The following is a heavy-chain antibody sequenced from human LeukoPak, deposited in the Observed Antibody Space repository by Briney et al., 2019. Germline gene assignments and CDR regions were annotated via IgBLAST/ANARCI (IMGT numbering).Heavy chain of an antibody. D-gene: IGHD6-13*01. J-gene: IGHJ4*02. CDR2: IYTSGST. Sequence: SETLSLTCTVSGGSISSGSYYWSWIRQPAGKGLEWIGRIYTSGSTNYNPSLKSRVTISVDTSKNQFSLKLSSVTAADTAVYYCARGWPLIAAAGPFDYWGQGTLVTVSS. V-gene: IGHV4-61*02. CDR1: GGSISSGSYY. CDR3: ARGWPLIAAAGPFDY.